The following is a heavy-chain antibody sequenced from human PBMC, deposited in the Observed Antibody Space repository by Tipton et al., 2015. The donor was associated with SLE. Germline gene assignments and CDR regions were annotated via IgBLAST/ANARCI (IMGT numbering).Heavy chain of an antibody. CDR1: GTPISSDY. D-gene: IGHD3-3*01. Sequence: GLVKPSETLSLICSVSGTPISSDYWSWIRQSPGKGLEWIGYVYYSGSTNYNPSLKSRVTISVDTSKNQFSLKLSSVTAADTAVYYCARASYYDFWNSYSYYFDYWGQGTLVTVSS. J-gene: IGHJ4*02. V-gene: IGHV4-59*01. CDR3: ARASYYDFWNSYSYYFDY. CDR2: VYYSGST.